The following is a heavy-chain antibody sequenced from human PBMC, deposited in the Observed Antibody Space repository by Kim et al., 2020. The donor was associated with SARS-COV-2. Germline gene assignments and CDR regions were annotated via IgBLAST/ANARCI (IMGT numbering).Heavy chain of an antibody. V-gene: IGHV4-4*07. CDR1: GDSISRYY. J-gene: IGHJ5*01. Sequence: SETLSLTCTVYGDSISRYYWSWIRQPAGKGLEWIGRIQISETTHYNPSLKSRVTMSVDTSKNQFSLKLSSVTAADTAVYYCARDDLGYCGGDCFLNLDS. D-gene: IGHD2-21*02. CDR2: IQISETT. CDR3: ARDDLGYCGGDCFLNLDS.